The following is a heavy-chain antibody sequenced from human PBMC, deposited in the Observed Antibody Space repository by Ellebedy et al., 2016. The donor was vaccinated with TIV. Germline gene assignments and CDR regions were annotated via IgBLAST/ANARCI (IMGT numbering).Heavy chain of an antibody. CDR1: GGSISSSSFY. CDR2: IYYSGST. CDR3: ARLSGRDLSYYFDY. D-gene: IGHD3-3*01. V-gene: IGHV4-61*05. Sequence: SETLSLTCSVSGGSISSSSFYWAWIRQPPGKGLEWIGYIYYSGSTSYNPSLKSRVTMSLDTSKNQFFLKLSSVTAADTAVYYCARLSGRDLSYYFDYWGQGALVTVSS. J-gene: IGHJ4*02.